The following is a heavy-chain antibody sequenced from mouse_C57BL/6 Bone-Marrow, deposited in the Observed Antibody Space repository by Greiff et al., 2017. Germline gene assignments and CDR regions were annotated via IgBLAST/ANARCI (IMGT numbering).Heavy chain of an antibody. Sequence: QVQLQQSGPELVKPGASVKISCKASGYAFSSSWMNWVKQRPGKGLEWIGRIYPGDGDTNYNGKFKGKATLTADKSSSTAYMQLSSLTSEDSAVYFCARSRGVWLRRGNYAMDYWGQGTSVTVSS. CDR3: ARSRGVWLRRGNYAMDY. CDR1: GYAFSSSW. J-gene: IGHJ4*01. D-gene: IGHD2-2*01. V-gene: IGHV1-82*01. CDR2: IYPGDGDT.